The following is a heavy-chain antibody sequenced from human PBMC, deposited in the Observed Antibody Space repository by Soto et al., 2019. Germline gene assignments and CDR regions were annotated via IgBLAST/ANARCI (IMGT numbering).Heavy chain of an antibody. V-gene: IGHV6-1*01. J-gene: IGHJ6*02. CDR2: TYYKSKWNN. D-gene: IGHD3-10*01. Sequence: SQTLSLTCVISGDSVSSNSTGWNWIRQSPSRGLEWLGRTYYKSKWNNDYALSVKSRITINPDTSKNQFSLHLYSVTPEDTAVYYCTGITWFRGMDVWGQGTPVTVSS. CDR3: TGITWFRGMDV. CDR1: GDSVSSNSTG.